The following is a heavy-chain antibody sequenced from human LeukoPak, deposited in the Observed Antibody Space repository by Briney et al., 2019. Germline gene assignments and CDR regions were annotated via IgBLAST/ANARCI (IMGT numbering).Heavy chain of an antibody. CDR2: ISSSSSYI. J-gene: IGHJ6*03. Sequence: PGGSLRLSCAASGFTFSNYWMNWVRQSPGKGLEWVSSISSSSSYIYYADSVKGRFTISRDNAKNSLYLQMNSLRAEDTAVYYCARDQVYAFWSGRFDYYYYYMDVWGKGTTVTVSS. CDR1: GFTFSNYW. D-gene: IGHD3-3*01. CDR3: ARDQVYAFWSGRFDYYYYYMDV. V-gene: IGHV3-21*01.